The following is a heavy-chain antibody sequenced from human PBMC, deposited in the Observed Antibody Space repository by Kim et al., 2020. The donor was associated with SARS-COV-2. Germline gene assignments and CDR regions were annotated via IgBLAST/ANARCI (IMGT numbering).Heavy chain of an antibody. CDR3: AKAQSTHCTTSSCFSTGFWFDP. D-gene: IGHD2-2*01. V-gene: IGHV3-30*18. J-gene: IGHJ5*02. CDR2: VSYDVTIK. Sequence: GGSLRLSCAASGFTFSTYGMHWVRQAPGKGLEWVAVVSYDVTIKYYADSVKGRFTISRDNSKNTLYLQMNSLRGEDTAVYYCAKAQSTHCTTSSCFSTGFWFDPYGQASLVTVSS. CDR1: GFTFSTYG.